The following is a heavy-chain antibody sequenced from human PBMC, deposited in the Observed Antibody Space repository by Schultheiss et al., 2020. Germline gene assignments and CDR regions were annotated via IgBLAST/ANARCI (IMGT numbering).Heavy chain of an antibody. Sequence: GGSLRLSCAASGFTFSSYGMHWVRQAPGKGLEWVAVIYICGSTYYADSVKGRFTISRDNAKNSLYLQMNSLRAEDTAVYYCARAHTAPRIHPYYYYGMDVWGQGTTVTVSS. V-gene: IGHV3-NL1*01. J-gene: IGHJ6*02. CDR3: ARAHTAPRIHPYYYYGMDV. CDR1: GFTFSSYG. D-gene: IGHD5-18*01. CDR2: IYICGST.